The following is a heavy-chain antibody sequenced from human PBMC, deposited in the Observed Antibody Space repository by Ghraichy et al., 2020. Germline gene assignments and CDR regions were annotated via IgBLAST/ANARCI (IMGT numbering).Heavy chain of an antibody. Sequence: GGSLRLSCAASGFTFSSYGMHWVRQAPGKGLEWVAVIWYDGSNKYYADSVKGRFTISRDNSKNTLYLQMNSLRAEDTAVYYCASDIVVVPAASTDYWGQGTLVTVSS. CDR3: ASDIVVVPAASTDY. CDR1: GFTFSSYG. CDR2: IWYDGSNK. J-gene: IGHJ4*02. V-gene: IGHV3-33*01. D-gene: IGHD2-2*01.